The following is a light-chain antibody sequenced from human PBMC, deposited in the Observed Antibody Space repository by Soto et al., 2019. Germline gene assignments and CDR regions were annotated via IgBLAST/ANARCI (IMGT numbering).Light chain of an antibody. CDR1: QTVRNNY. V-gene: IGKV3-20*01. CDR3: QQFSIYPLP. Sequence: EFVLTQSTGTLSLSPGERATLSCRASQTVRNNYLAWYQQKPGQAPRLLIYDASSRATGIPDRFSGGGSGTDFTLTISRLEPEDFAVYYCQQFSIYPLPFAGGTKV. CDR2: DAS. J-gene: IGKJ4*01.